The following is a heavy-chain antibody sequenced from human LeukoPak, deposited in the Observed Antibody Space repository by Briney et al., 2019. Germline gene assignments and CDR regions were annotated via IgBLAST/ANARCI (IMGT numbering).Heavy chain of an antibody. D-gene: IGHD6-13*01. CDR1: GFTLSSYG. Sequence: RGSLRLSCAASGFTLSSYGMNWVRQAPGKGLEWVAVIWYDGSNKYYADSVTGRFTISRDNSKNTLYLQMHSLRAEATAVYYCAKSFGGYSSSWYYYYYMDVWGKGTTVTVSS. V-gene: IGHV3-33*06. CDR2: IWYDGSNK. J-gene: IGHJ6*03. CDR3: AKSFGGYSSSWYYYYYMDV.